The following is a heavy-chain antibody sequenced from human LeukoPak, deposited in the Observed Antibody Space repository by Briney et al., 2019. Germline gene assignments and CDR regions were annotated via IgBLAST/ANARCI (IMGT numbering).Heavy chain of an antibody. CDR2: IYTSGST. D-gene: IGHD6-25*01. V-gene: IGHV4-61*02. CDR3: ARHSSRIAAVDY. Sequence: ETSQTLSLTCTVSGGSISSGSYYWSWIRQPAGKGLEWIGRIYTSGSTNYNPSLKSRVTISVDTSKNQFSLKLSSVTAADTAVYYCARHSSRIAAVDYWGQGTLVTVSS. CDR1: GGSISSGSYY. J-gene: IGHJ4*02.